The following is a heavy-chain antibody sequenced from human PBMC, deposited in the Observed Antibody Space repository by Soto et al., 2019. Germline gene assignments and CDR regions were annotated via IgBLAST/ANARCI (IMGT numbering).Heavy chain of an antibody. D-gene: IGHD3-10*01. CDR1: GYTFTSYG. V-gene: IGHV1-18*01. J-gene: IGHJ6*02. CDR3: ARDNKFGEFPRSWYYYYGMDV. Sequence: GASVKVSCKASGYTFTSYGSIWVRQAPGQGLEWMGWISAYNGNTNYAQKLQGRVTMTTDTSTSTAYMELRSLRSDDTAVYYCARDNKFGEFPRSWYYYYGMDVWAKGPRSPSP. CDR2: ISAYNGNT.